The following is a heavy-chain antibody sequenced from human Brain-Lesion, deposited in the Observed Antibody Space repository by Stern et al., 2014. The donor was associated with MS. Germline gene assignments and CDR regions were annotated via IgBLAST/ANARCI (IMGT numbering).Heavy chain of an antibody. J-gene: IGHJ4*02. V-gene: IGHV4-39*01. D-gene: IGHD3-10*01. CDR2: IYYRGST. CDR1: GGSISSSSYY. CDR3: AKLWLGELPESPFDY. Sequence: QLGESGPGLVKPSETLSLTCTVSGGSISSSSYYWGWIRQHPGKGLEWIGRIYYRGSTYYNPSLKSRVTISMDTSKNQFSLRLSSVTAADTAVYFCAKLWLGELPESPFDYWGQGTLVTVSS.